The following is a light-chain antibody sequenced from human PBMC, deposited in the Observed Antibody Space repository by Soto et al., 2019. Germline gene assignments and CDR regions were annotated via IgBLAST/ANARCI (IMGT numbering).Light chain of an antibody. CDR1: NIGSKS. CDR2: YDA. CDR3: QVWDNSSDHYV. Sequence: SYELTQPPSVSVAPGETARITCGGNNIGSKSVHWYQQKPGQAPVLVIYYDANRPSGVPERFSGSNSGNTATLTISRVEAGDEADYYCQVWDNSSDHYVFGTGTKVTVL. J-gene: IGLJ1*01. V-gene: IGLV3-21*04.